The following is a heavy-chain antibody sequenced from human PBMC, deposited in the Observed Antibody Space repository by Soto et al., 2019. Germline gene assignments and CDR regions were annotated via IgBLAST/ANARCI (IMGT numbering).Heavy chain of an antibody. J-gene: IGHJ5*02. CDR3: ARGTRLIITGTSTQINLFDP. V-gene: IGHV1-69*02. CDR2: IIPILGIA. CDR1: GGTFSSYT. Sequence: ASVKVSCKASGGTFSSYTISWVRQAPGQGLEWMGRIIPILGIANYAQKFQGRVTITADKSTSTAYMELSSLRSEDTAVYYCARGTRLIITGTSTQINLFDPSGQGTPVTVSS. D-gene: IGHD1-20*01.